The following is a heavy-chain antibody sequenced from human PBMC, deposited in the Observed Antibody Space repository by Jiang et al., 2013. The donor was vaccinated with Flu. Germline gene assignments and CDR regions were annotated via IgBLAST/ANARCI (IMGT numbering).Heavy chain of an antibody. CDR2: IYYSGST. Sequence: GSGLVKPSETLSLTCTVSGGSISSYYWSWIRQPPGKGLEWIGYIYYSGSTNYNPSLKSRVTISVDTSKNQFSLKLSSVTAADTAVYYCARHHLSYYDFWSGYPGNWFDPWG. CDR1: GGSISSYY. CDR3: ARHHLSYYDFWSGYPGNWFDP. V-gene: IGHV4-59*08. J-gene: IGHJ5*02. D-gene: IGHD3-3*01.